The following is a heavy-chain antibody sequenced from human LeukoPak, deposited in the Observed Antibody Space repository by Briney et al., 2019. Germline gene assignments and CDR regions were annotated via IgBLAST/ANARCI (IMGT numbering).Heavy chain of an antibody. Sequence: PSETLSLTCAVSGVSISSNLWWTWVRQPPGKGLEWIAEIHHSGSINYNPSLKSRVTISVDKAKNQFSLNLNSVTAVDTAVYYCARGGDRSFDYWGQGTLVTVSS. CDR1: GVSISSNLW. V-gene: IGHV4-4*02. CDR2: IHHSGSI. CDR3: ARGGDRSFDY. J-gene: IGHJ4*02. D-gene: IGHD3-10*01.